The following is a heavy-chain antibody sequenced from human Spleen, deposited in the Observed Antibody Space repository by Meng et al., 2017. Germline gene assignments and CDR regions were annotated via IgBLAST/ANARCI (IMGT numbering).Heavy chain of an antibody. Sequence: GESLKISCAASGFTFSNAWMTWVRQAPGKGLEGIGRMKRNVDGGTVDYAAAVKGRFFLSRDDLENTFYLQLNSLKTEDTAVYYCAGHVDYWGHGTLVTVSS. CDR3: AGHVDY. CDR1: GFTFSNAW. V-gene: IGHV3-15*01. J-gene: IGHJ4*01. CDR2: MKRNVDGGTV.